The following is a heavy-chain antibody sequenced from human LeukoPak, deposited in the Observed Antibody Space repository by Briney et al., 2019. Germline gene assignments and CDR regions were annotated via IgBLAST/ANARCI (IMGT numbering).Heavy chain of an antibody. J-gene: IGHJ5*02. CDR1: GGSISSYY. CDR2: IYTSGST. Sequence: SETLSLTCTVSGGSISSYYWSWIRQPAGKGLEWIGRIYTSGSTNYNPSLKSRVTMSVDTSKNQFSLKLSSVTAADTAVYYCARGRVVPAAKYNWFDPWGQGTLVTVSS. CDR3: ARGRVVPAAKYNWFDP. D-gene: IGHD2-2*01. V-gene: IGHV4-4*07.